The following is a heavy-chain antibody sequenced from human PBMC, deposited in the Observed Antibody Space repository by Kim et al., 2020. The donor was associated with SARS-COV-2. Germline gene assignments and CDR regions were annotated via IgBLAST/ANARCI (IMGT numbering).Heavy chain of an antibody. Sequence: GGSLRLSCAASGFTFSSDWMSWVRQAPGKGLEWVANIKQDGSEKYYVYSVKGRFTISRDNAKNSLYLQMNSLRAEDTAVYYCARDYYDSSGSDVGLDYFYSWGPEALVTVS. V-gene: IGHV3-7*01. CDR3: ARDYYDSSGSDVGLDYFYS. CDR2: IKQDGSEK. J-gene: IGHJ4*02. CDR1: GFTFSSDW. D-gene: IGHD3-22*01.